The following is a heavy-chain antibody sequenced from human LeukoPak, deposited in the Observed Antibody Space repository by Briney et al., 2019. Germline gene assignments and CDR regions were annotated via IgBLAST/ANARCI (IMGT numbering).Heavy chain of an antibody. CDR1: GYSFTTYG. V-gene: IGHV1-18*01. CDR3: ARGYHFDTSVYPVSEYFQH. J-gene: IGHJ1*01. D-gene: IGHD3-22*01. CDR2: ISTYTGDS. Sequence: VKVSCRASGYSFTTYGINWVRQAPGQGLEWMGWISTYTGDSKYVQKLQGRVSMTTDTSTSTAHMELRSLRSDDTAVHYCARGYHFDTSVYPVSEYFQHWGQGTLVTVSS.